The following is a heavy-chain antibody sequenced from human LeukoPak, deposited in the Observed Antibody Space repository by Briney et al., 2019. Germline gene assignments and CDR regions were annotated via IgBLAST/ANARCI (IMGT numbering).Heavy chain of an antibody. CDR1: GGTFSNYA. CDR2: LIPIFDTP. Sequence: SVKVSCKASGGTFSNYAIGWVRQAPGQGLEWMGGLIPIFDTPNYAQKFQGRVTITADKSTSTAYMELSSLSSEDTAMYFCARRLTLVRGVSGTDAFDIWGQGTMVTVPS. V-gene: IGHV1-69*06. J-gene: IGHJ3*02. D-gene: IGHD3-10*01. CDR3: ARRLTLVRGVSGTDAFDI.